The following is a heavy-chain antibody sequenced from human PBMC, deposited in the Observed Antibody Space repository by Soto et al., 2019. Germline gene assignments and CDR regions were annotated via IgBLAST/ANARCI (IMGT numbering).Heavy chain of an antibody. Sequence: GGSLSLSCAASGFTFSSYAMHWVRQAPGKGLEWVAVISYDGSNKYYADSVKGRFTISRDNSKNTLYLQMNSLRAEDTAVYYCARGRFWSGYPSGYYYGMDVWGQGTTVTVSS. V-gene: IGHV3-30-3*01. CDR1: GFTFSSYA. D-gene: IGHD3-3*01. CDR2: ISYDGSNK. CDR3: ARGRFWSGYPSGYYYGMDV. J-gene: IGHJ6*02.